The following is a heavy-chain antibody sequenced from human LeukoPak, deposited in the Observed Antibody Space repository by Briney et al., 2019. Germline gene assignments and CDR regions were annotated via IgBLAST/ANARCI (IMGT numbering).Heavy chain of an antibody. D-gene: IGHD5-18*01. V-gene: IGHV4-34*01. J-gene: IGHJ4*02. CDR1: GFTFSGYE. Sequence: GSLRLSCVASGFTFSGYEMNWVRQPPGKGLEWIGEINHSGSTNYNPSLKSRVTISVDTSKNQFSLKLSSVTAADTAVYYCARDDTAGWVYWGQGTLVTVSS. CDR3: ARDDTAGWVY. CDR2: INHSGST.